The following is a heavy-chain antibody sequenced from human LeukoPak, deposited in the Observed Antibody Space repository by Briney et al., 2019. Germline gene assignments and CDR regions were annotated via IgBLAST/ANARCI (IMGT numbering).Heavy chain of an antibody. J-gene: IGHJ3*02. D-gene: IGHD3-10*01. CDR2: IYYSGST. V-gene: IGHV4-59*12. Sequence: SETLSLTCTVSGGSISSYYWSWIRQPPGKGLEWIGYIYYSGSTNYNPSLKSRVTISVDTSKNQFSLKLSSVTAADTAVYYCASHRTFITKARIDAFDIWGQGTMVTVSS. CDR3: ASHRTFITKARIDAFDI. CDR1: GGSISSYY.